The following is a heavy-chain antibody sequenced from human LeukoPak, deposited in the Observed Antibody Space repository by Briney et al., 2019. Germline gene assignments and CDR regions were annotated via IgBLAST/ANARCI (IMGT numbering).Heavy chain of an antibody. Sequence: GESLKISCKGSGYSFTSYWIGWVRQMPGKGLEWMGIIYPGDSDTRYSPSFQGQVTISADKPISTAYLQWSSLKASDTAMYYCAIIEFGEERDGYNFDYWGQGTLVTVSS. CDR3: AIIEFGEERDGYNFDY. J-gene: IGHJ4*02. D-gene: IGHD5-24*01. V-gene: IGHV5-51*04. CDR2: IYPGDSDT. CDR1: GYSFTSYW.